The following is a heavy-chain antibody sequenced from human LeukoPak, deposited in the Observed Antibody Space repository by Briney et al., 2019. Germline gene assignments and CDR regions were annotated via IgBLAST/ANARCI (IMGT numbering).Heavy chain of an antibody. CDR3: ARDLFGGWAHDY. CDR2: IRQSGDIT. CDR1: EFTFSNYV. D-gene: IGHD6-19*01. J-gene: IGHJ4*02. Sequence: GGSLRLSCAASEFTFSNYVMNWVRQAPGKGLEWVSSIRQSGDITYYADSVKGRFTISRDNGQNSLYLQMNSLRAEDTAVYYCARDLFGGWAHDYWGQGTLVTVSS. V-gene: IGHV3-23*01.